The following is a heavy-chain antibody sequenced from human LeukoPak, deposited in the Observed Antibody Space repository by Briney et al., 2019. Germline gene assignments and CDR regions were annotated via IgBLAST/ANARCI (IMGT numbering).Heavy chain of an antibody. V-gene: IGHV1-2*02. D-gene: IGHD2-2*01. Sequence: GASVKVSCKASGYTFTGYYMHWVRQAPGQGLEWMGWINPNSGGTNYAQKFQGRVTMTRDTSISTAYMELSRLRSDDTAVYYCARVLKGVVVPAAISPFGYWGQGTLVTVSS. CDR3: ARVLKGVVVPAAISPFGY. CDR1: GYTFTGYY. J-gene: IGHJ4*02. CDR2: INPNSGGT.